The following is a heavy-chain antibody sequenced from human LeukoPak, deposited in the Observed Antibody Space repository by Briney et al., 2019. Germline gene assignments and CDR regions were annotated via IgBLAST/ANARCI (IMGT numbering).Heavy chain of an antibody. CDR1: GYTFTSYY. Sequence: AASVKVSCKASGYTFTSYYMHWVRQAPGQGLEWMGIINPSGGSTSYAQKFQGRVTMTRDTSTSTVYMELSSLRSEDTAVYYCASPLSTALPHDAFDIWGQGTMVTVSS. J-gene: IGHJ3*02. V-gene: IGHV1-46*01. CDR3: ASPLSTALPHDAFDI. CDR2: INPSGGST. D-gene: IGHD2/OR15-2a*01.